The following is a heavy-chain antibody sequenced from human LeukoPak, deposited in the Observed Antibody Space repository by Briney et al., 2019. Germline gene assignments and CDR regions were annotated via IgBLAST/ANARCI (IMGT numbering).Heavy chain of an antibody. CDR2: ISGSGGST. J-gene: IGHJ3*02. V-gene: IGHV3-23*01. CDR1: GFTFSSYS. Sequence: GGSLRLSCAASGFTFSSYSMNWVRQAPGKGLEWVSAISGSGGSTYYADSVKGRFTISRDNSKNTLYLQMNSLRAEDTAVYYCAKDRGPTDAFDIWGQGTMVTVSS. CDR3: AKDRGPTDAFDI.